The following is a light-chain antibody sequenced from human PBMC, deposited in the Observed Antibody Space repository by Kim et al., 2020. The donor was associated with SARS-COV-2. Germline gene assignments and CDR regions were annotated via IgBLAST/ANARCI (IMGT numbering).Light chain of an antibody. CDR2: DAS. Sequence: GDRVTITCRASQSITIFLAWYQQKPGQAPKLLIYDASSLESGVPSRFRGSGSGTEFTLTISSLQPDDFATYYCQQYDSYSWTFGQGTKVDI. J-gene: IGKJ1*01. CDR3: QQYDSYSWT. CDR1: QSITIF. V-gene: IGKV1-5*01.